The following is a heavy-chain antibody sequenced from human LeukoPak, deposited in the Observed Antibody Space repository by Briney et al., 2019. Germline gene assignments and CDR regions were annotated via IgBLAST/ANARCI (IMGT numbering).Heavy chain of an antibody. Sequence: GRSLRLSCAASGFSFSSYGMHWVRQAPGKGLEWMAVISDDGSNEYYADSVKGRFTISRDNSKNMLYLQMSSLRAEDTAVYYCAKDLNRGLPDYWGQGTLVIVSS. J-gene: IGHJ4*02. CDR2: ISDDGSNE. V-gene: IGHV3-30*18. CDR3: AKDLNRGLPDY. D-gene: IGHD2-21*01. CDR1: GFSFSSYG.